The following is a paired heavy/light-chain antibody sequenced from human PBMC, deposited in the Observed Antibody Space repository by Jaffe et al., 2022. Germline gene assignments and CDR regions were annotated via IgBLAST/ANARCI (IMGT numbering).Heavy chain of an antibody. D-gene: IGHD2-21*02. Sequence: QVQLQESGPGLVKPSQTLSLTCTVSGGSISSGSYYWSWIRQPAGKGLEWIGRIYTSGSTNYNPSLKSRVTISVDTSKNQFSLKLSSVTAADTAVYYCARGKGVVLRTKAIVVVTFDAFDIWGQGTMVTVSS. V-gene: IGHV4-61*02. CDR3: ARGKGVVLRTKAIVVVTFDAFDI. J-gene: IGHJ3*02. CDR2: IYTSGST. CDR1: GGSISSGSYY.
Light chain of an antibody. CDR1: QSVLYSSNNKNY. CDR3: QQYYSTPRT. CDR2: WAS. J-gene: IGKJ4*01. Sequence: DIVMTQSPDSLAVSLGERATINCKSSQSVLYSSNNKNYLAWYQQKPGQPPKLLIYWASTRESGVPDRFSGSGSGTDFTLTISSLQAEDVAVYYCQQYYSTPRTFGGGTKVEIK. V-gene: IGKV4-1*01.